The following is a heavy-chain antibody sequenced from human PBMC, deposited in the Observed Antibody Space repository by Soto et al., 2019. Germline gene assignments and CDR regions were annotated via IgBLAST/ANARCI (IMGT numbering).Heavy chain of an antibody. CDR1: GGSISSSSYY. CDR3: ASSDGGSTFDY. CDR2: IYYSGST. J-gene: IGHJ4*02. V-gene: IGHV4-39*01. Sequence: QLQLQESGPGLVKPSETLSLTCSVSGGSISSSSYYWGWIRQPPGKGLQWIGTIYYSGSTYYNPSLKSRVTISVDTFKNQFSLKLSSETAADTAVYYCASSDGGSTFDYWGQGALVTVSS.